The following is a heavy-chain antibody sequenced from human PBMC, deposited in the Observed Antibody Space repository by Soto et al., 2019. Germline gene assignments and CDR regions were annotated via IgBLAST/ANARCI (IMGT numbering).Heavy chain of an antibody. D-gene: IGHD6-13*01. J-gene: IGHJ4*02. Sequence: PSETLSLTCTVSGGSISSYYWSWIRQPPGKGLEWIGYIYYSGSTNYNPSLKSRVTISVDTSKNQFSLQLNSVTPEDTAVYYCARESVRQQLAYYFDYWGQGTLVTVSS. CDR2: IYYSGST. V-gene: IGHV4-59*12. CDR1: GGSISSYY. CDR3: ARESVRQQLAYYFDY.